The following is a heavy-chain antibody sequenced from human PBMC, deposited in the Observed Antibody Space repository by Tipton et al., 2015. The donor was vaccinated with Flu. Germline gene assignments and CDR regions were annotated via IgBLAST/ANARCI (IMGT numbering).Heavy chain of an antibody. CDR3: AKGLGYCSSTTCYRPEDY. D-gene: IGHD2-2*01. V-gene: IGHV3-23*04. Sequence: QLVQSGPEVKKPGESLRISCQGSGYSFSSYAMTWVRQAPGKGLEWVSTISESAYTYYVDSLKGRFTISRDNSKNTLYLQMNSLRAEDTAVYYCAKGLGYCSSTTCYRPEDYWGQGALVTVSS. J-gene: IGHJ4*02. CDR1: GYSFSSYA. CDR2: ISESAYT.